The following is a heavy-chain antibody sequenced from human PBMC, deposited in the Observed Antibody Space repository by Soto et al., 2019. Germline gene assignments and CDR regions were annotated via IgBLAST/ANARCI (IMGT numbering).Heavy chain of an antibody. V-gene: IGHV4-31*03. J-gene: IGHJ4*02. CDR3: ARERWNVWGSYRYPHYFDY. CDR2: IYYSGST. Sequence: PSETLSLTCTVSGGSISSGGYYWSWIRQHPGKGLEWIGYIYYSGSTYYNPSLKSRVTISVDTSKNQFSLKLSSVTAADTAVYYCARERWNVWGSYRYPHYFDYWGQGTLVTVSS. CDR1: GGSISSGGYY. D-gene: IGHD3-16*02.